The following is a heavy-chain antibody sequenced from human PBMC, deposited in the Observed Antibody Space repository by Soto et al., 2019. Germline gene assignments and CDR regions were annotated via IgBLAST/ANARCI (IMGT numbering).Heavy chain of an antibody. CDR3: ASDKITGLFDY. CDR1: GGSISSTNYY. Sequence: SETLSLTCTVSGGSISSTNYYWGWIRQPPGKGLEWIGSIHYSGSTYYNPSLKSRVTISVDTSKNQFSLKLTSVTAADTAVYYCASDKITGLFDYRAQRTPVTGSS. D-gene: IGHD2-21*01. V-gene: IGHV4-39*01. CDR2: IHYSGST. J-gene: IGHJ4*02.